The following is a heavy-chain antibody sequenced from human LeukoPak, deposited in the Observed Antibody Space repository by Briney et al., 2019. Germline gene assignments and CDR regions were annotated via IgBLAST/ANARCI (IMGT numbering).Heavy chain of an antibody. Sequence: GASVKVSCKASGYTFTGYDINWVRQASGRGLEWMGWMNPNSGNTGYAQRFQGRVTMTRDTSISTAYMELTSLRSEDTAVHYCARDDYPYGRDVWGQGTTVTVSS. CDR1: GYTFTGYD. V-gene: IGHV1-8*01. CDR2: MNPNSGNT. CDR3: ARDDYPYGRDV. J-gene: IGHJ6*02. D-gene: IGHD4-11*01.